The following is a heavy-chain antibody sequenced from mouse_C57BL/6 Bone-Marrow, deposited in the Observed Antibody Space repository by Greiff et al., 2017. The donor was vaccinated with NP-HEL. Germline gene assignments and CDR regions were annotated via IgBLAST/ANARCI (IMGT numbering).Heavy chain of an antibody. Sequence: VQLQQSGPELVKPGASVKISCKASGYSFTGYYMNWVKQSPEKSLEWIGEINPSTGGTTYNQKFKAKATLTVDKSSSTAYMQLKSLTSEDSAVYYCARGRGFAYWGQGTLGTVSA. CDR3: ARGRGFAY. J-gene: IGHJ3*01. CDR2: INPSTGGT. V-gene: IGHV1-42*01. CDR1: GYSFTGYY.